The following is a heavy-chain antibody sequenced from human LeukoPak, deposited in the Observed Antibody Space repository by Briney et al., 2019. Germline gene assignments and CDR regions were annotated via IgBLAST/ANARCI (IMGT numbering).Heavy chain of an antibody. Sequence: PGGSLRLSCAASGFPFNNYAMHWVRQAPGKGLEWVAVISNDGTNKYYTDSVKGRFTISRDNSESTLYLQMNSLRAEDTAVYYCARDCCGEWYFFDSWGQGTLVTVSS. CDR2: ISNDGTNK. CDR1: GFPFNNYA. D-gene: IGHD3-10*01. CDR3: ARDCCGEWYFFDS. J-gene: IGHJ4*02. V-gene: IGHV3-30-3*01.